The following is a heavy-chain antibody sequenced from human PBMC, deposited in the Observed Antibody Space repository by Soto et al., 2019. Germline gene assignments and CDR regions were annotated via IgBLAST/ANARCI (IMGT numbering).Heavy chain of an antibody. CDR2: IYHSGST. CDR3: ARDLGYCSSTSCYRYYYYYMDV. J-gene: IGHJ6*03. Sequence: QVPLQESGPGLVKPSGTLSLTCAVSSGSISSSNWWSWVRQPPGKGLEWIGEIYHSGSTNYNPSLKSRVTISVDKSKNQFSLKLSSVTAADTAVYYCARDLGYCSSTSCYRYYYYYMDVWGKGTTVTVSS. D-gene: IGHD2-2*01. V-gene: IGHV4-4*02. CDR1: SGSISSSNW.